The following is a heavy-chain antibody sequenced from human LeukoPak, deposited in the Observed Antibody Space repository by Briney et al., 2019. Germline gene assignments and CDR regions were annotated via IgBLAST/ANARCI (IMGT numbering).Heavy chain of an antibody. D-gene: IGHD2-2*01. J-gene: IGHJ4*02. CDR3: ARDRGCSSTSCYGGVFDY. CDR1: GYSISSGYY. Sequence: SETLSLTCTASGYSISSGYYWGWIRRPPGKGLEWIGSIYHSGSTYYNPSLKSRVTISVDTSKNQFSLKLSSVTDADTAVYYCARDRGCSSTSCYGGVFDYWGQGTLVTVSS. CDR2: IYHSGST. V-gene: IGHV4-38-2*02.